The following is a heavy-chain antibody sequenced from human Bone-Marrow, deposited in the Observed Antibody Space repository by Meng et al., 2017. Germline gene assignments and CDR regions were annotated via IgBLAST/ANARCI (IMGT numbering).Heavy chain of an antibody. D-gene: IGHD3-10*01. J-gene: IGHJ4*02. V-gene: IGHV3-64*01. CDR3: ARNRFGYYYGSGSYSGLSPYFDY. CDR1: GFTFSSYA. CDR2: ISSNGGST. Sequence: GGSLRLSCAASGFTFSSYAMHWVRQAPGKGLEYVSAISSNGGSTYYANSVKGRFTISRDNSKNTLYLQMGSLRAEDMAVYYCARNRFGYYYGSGSYSGLSPYFDYWGQGTLVT.